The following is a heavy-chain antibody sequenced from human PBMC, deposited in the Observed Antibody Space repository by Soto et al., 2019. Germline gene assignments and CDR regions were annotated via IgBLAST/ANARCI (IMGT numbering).Heavy chain of an antibody. Sequence: EVQLVESGGGLVKPGGSLRLSCTASGFSISSAWMNWVRQAPGKGLEWVGRIKTKTQGETTDYPAPVKGRFTISRDDSKTTLDLQMNSLKMEDTAVYYCTTGSVEGYWGQGTLVTVSS. J-gene: IGHJ4*02. CDR2: IKTKTQGETT. V-gene: IGHV3-15*07. CDR3: TTGSVEGY. CDR1: GFSISSAW. D-gene: IGHD3-3*01.